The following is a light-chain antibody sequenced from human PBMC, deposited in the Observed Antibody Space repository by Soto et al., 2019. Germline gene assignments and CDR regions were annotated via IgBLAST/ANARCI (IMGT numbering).Light chain of an antibody. CDR2: DVS. CDR3: SSYTSSXTLV. CDR1: SSDVGGYNY. Sequence: QSALTQPASVSGSPGQSITISCTGTSSDVGGYNYVSWYQQHPGKAPKLMIYDVSNRPSGVSNRFSGSKSGNTASLTISGXQAEDEADYYCSSYTSSXTLVFGGGTKL. V-gene: IGLV2-14*01. J-gene: IGLJ2*01.